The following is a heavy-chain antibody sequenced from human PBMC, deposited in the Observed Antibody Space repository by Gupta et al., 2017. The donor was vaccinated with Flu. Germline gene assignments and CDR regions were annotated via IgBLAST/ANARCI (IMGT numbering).Heavy chain of an antibody. Sequence: QVRLQESGPRLVKPSETLSLTCTVSGGSIGSDYWSWIRQSPGKGLEWIAYTYKSGSNEYNPSLKSRDAISVDRAKNQFSLRLSSVTAADTAVYYCARDGSGRSFQIGGQGTMVTVSS. CDR2: TYKSGSN. D-gene: IGHD6-19*01. CDR1: GGSIGSDY. J-gene: IGHJ3*02. CDR3: ARDGSGRSFQI. V-gene: IGHV4-4*08.